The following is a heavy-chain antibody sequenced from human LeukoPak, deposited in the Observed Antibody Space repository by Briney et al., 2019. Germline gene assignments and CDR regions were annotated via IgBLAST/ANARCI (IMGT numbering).Heavy chain of an antibody. CDR2: LYYSGNT. D-gene: IGHD6-13*01. J-gene: IGHJ2*01. CDR1: GGSISTTSYY. Sequence: SETLSLTCTVSGGSISTTSYYWGWIRQPPGKGLEWIGSLYYSGNTNYNPSLKSRVTISVDTSKNQFSLKLSSVSAADTAVYYCARVYYSRSYDYWYFDLWGRGTLVTVSS. CDR3: ARVYYSRSYDYWYFDL. V-gene: IGHV4-39*07.